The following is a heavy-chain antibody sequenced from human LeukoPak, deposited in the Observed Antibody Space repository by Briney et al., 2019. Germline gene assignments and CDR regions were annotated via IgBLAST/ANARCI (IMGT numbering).Heavy chain of an antibody. Sequence: SESLSLTCAVHGRSISCGGYSWSWIRQPPGNGLEWIGYIYHRRSTYYKAYLKSRVTISVDRTKNQFSLKLSSVTAADTAVYYCGREVWPSSTSCYFDYWGQGTLVAVSS. CDR3: GREVWPSSTSCYFDY. CDR2: IYHRRST. CDR1: GRSISCGGYS. J-gene: IGHJ4*02. V-gene: IGHV4-30-2*01. D-gene: IGHD2-2*01.